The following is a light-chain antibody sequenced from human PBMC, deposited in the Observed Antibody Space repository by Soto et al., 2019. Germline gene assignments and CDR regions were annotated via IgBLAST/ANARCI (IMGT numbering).Light chain of an antibody. CDR3: QQYGSSPPT. CDR1: RSVSNNY. J-gene: IGKJ1*01. V-gene: IGKV3-20*01. CDR2: GAS. Sequence: EIVLTQSPGTLSLSPGERATLSCRASRSVSNNYVAWYQRKPGQAPRLLIYGASSRATDIPRRFSGSGSGTDFTLTITRLEAENFAVYYCQQYGSSPPTFGQGTKVESK.